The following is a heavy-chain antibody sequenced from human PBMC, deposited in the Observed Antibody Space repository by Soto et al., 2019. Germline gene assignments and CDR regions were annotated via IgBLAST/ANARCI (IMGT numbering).Heavy chain of an antibody. D-gene: IGHD6-19*01. Sequence: QVQLVQSGAEVKKPGASVKVSCKASGYTFINYYMHWVRQAPGQGLEWMGIINPNGGSTTYAQKFQGRVTLTRDTSTNTVNMELSSLRSEDTAVYYCARDKWLVRRNDPFDIWGQGTMVTVSS. CDR2: INPNGGST. J-gene: IGHJ3*02. V-gene: IGHV1-46*01. CDR1: GYTFINYY. CDR3: ARDKWLVRRNDPFDI.